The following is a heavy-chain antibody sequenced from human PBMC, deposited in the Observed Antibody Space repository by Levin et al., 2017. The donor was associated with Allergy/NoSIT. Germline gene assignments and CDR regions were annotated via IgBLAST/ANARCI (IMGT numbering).Heavy chain of an antibody. CDR1: GFTFSTYD. Sequence: GGSLRLSCEASGFTFSTYDMHWVRQVTGKGLEWVSAIGTAADTYYGDSVKGRFTISRENSRNSLYLEMTSLGVGDTGVYFCAREGFADFGMWSGLDVWGPGTTITVS. D-gene: IGHD3/OR15-3a*01. CDR3: AREGFADFGMWSGLDV. J-gene: IGHJ6*02. CDR2: IGTAADT. V-gene: IGHV3-13*01.